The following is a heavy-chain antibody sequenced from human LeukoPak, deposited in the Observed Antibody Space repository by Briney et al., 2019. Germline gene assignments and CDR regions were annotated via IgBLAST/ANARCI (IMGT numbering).Heavy chain of an antibody. CDR3: AKDRVAAAGTI. D-gene: IGHD6-13*01. J-gene: IGHJ4*02. Sequence: GGSLRLSCAASGFTFSSYSMNWVRQAPGKGLEWVSSISSSSSYIYYADSVKGRFTISRDNAKNSLYLQMNSLRAEDTAVYYCAKDRVAAAGTIWGQGTLVTVSS. CDR1: GFTFSSYS. V-gene: IGHV3-21*01. CDR2: ISSSSSYI.